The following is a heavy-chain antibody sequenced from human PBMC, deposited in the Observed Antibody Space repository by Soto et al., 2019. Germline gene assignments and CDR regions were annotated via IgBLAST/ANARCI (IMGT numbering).Heavy chain of an antibody. D-gene: IGHD3-10*01. CDR2: ISYDGSNK. CDR3: ARDLEVRGVISDEYGTDV. CDR1: GFTFSSYA. Sequence: QVQLVESGGGVVQPGRSLRLSCAASGFTFSSYAMHWVRQAPGKGLEWVAVISYDGSNKYYADSVKGRFTISRDNSKNTLYLQMNSLRAEDTAVYYCARDLEVRGVISDEYGTDVWGQGTTVTVSS. J-gene: IGHJ6*02. V-gene: IGHV3-30-3*01.